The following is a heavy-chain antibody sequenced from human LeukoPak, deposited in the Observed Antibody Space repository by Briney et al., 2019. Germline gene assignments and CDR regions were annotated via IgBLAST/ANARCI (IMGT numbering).Heavy chain of an antibody. J-gene: IGHJ6*03. V-gene: IGHV3-11*04. CDR1: GISFSDSY. CDR3: AKDWSYQGNYYYMDV. Sequence: GGSLRLSCVVSGISFSDSYRTWIRQTPGKGLEWLAYISGSGSDICYADSVKGRFTISRDNAKNSVYLQMNSLRGEDTAVYYCAKDWSYQGNYYYMDVWGKGTTVTISS. D-gene: IGHD1-26*01. CDR2: ISGSGSDI.